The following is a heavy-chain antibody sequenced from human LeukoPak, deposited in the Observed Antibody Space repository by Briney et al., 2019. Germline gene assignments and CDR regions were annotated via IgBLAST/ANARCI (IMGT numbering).Heavy chain of an antibody. V-gene: IGHV4-30-2*01. D-gene: IGHD3-10*01. J-gene: IGHJ5*02. Sequence: SETLSLTCAVSGGSISSGGYSWSWIRQPPGKGLEWIGYIYHSGSTYYNPSLKSRVTTSVDRSKNQFSLKLSSVTAADTAVYYCARDKGRGGITMVRGAKPFDPWGQGTLVTVSS. CDR1: GGSISSGGYS. CDR3: ARDKGRGGITMVRGAKPFDP. CDR2: IYHSGST.